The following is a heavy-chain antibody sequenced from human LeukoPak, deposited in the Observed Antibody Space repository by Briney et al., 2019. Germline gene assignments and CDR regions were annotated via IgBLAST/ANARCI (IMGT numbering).Heavy chain of an antibody. D-gene: IGHD3-16*01. Sequence: PSETLSLTCTVSGGSVSSGSYYWSWIRQPPGKGLEWIGYIYYSGSTHYNPSLKSRVTISVDTSKNQFSLKLSSVTAADTAVYYCARVVGGGSHMDVWGQGTTVTVSS. V-gene: IGHV4-61*01. J-gene: IGHJ6*02. CDR1: GGSVSSGSYY. CDR3: ARVVGGGSHMDV. CDR2: IYYSGST.